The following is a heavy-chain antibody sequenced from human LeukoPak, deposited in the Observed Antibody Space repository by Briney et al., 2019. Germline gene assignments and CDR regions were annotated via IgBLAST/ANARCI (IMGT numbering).Heavy chain of an antibody. V-gene: IGHV4-59*01. CDR1: GGSISGYY. Sequence: SETLSLTCSVSGGSISGYYWSWIRQPPGKGLEWLGYIYYSGSSNYNPSLKSRVTMSADTSKNQFSLKLSSVTAADTAVYYCARVPRSYYYYYMDVWGKGTTVTVSS. CDR3: ARVPRSYYYYYMDV. J-gene: IGHJ6*03. CDR2: IYYSGSS.